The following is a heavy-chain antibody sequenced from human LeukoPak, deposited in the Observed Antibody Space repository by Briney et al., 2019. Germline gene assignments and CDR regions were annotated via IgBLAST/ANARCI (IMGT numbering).Heavy chain of an antibody. CDR3: TRDPGYCSGGSCYSLDAFDI. CDR2: ISSSSSTI. Sequence: GGSLRLSCAASGFTFSSYSMNWVRQAPGKGLEWVSYISSSSSTIYYADSVKGRFTISRDNAKNSLYLQMNSLRAEDTAVYYCTRDPGYCSGGSCYSLDAFDIWGQGTMVTVSS. J-gene: IGHJ3*02. CDR1: GFTFSSYS. V-gene: IGHV3-48*01. D-gene: IGHD2-15*01.